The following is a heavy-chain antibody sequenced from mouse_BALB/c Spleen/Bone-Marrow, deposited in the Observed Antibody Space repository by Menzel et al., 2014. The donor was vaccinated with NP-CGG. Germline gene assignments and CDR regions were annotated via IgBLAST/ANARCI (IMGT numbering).Heavy chain of an antibody. CDR3: ATYDGYCFDY. CDR1: GDPITSGY. Sequence: EVHLVESGPSLVKPSQTLSLTCSVTGDPITSGYWNWIRKFPGNKLEYMGYISYSSNTYYNPSLKSRISITRDTSKNQYFLQLNSVTTEDTATYYCATYDGYCFDYWGQGTTLTVSS. V-gene: IGHV3-8*02. CDR2: ISYSSNT. D-gene: IGHD2-3*01. J-gene: IGHJ2*01.